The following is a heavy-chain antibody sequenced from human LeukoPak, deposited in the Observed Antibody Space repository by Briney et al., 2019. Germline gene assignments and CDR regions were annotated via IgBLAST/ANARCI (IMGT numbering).Heavy chain of an antibody. V-gene: IGHV3-15*01. D-gene: IGHD5-12*01. J-gene: IGHJ4*02. CDR2: FKSKTDAGTT. Sequence: GASLRLSWGASGFTSSNSWMSLVRQPPGKGLELVGRFKSKTDAGTTDYAAPVKGRFTVSRDDSKNTLYLQMNSLKTEDTAVYYCTTDARTPYSGYDPVGYWGQGTLVTVSS. CDR1: GFTSSNSW. CDR3: TTDARTPYSGYDPVGY.